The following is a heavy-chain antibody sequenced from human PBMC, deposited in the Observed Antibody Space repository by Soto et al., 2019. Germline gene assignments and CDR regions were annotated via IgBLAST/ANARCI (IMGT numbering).Heavy chain of an antibody. V-gene: IGHV3-7*03. Sequence: GGSLRLSCAASGISTSSYWMGWVRQAPGRGLEWVASRKKDGSEKYYMDSLKGRFTISRDNALNSLYLQMNSLRAEDTAVYFCVTGYHSDYWGQGDLVTVSS. D-gene: IGHD5-18*01. CDR2: RKKDGSEK. J-gene: IGHJ4*02. CDR1: GISTSSYW. CDR3: VTGYHSDY.